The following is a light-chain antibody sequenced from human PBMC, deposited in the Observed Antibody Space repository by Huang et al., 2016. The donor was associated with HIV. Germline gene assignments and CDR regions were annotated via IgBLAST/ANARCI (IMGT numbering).Light chain of an antibody. V-gene: IGKV3-20*01. CDR1: QSVSSSY. J-gene: IGKJ4*01. CDR2: GAS. CDR3: QQYGSSPPLT. Sequence: IVLTQSPGTLFLSPGERATLSCRASQSVSSSYLAWYQQKPGQAPRLLIYGASSRATGISDRCSGSGSGTDFTLTISRLEPEDFAGYYCQQYGSSPPLTFGGGTKVEIK.